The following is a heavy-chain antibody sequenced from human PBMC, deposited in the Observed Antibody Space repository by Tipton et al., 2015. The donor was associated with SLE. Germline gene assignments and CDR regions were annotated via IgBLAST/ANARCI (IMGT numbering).Heavy chain of an antibody. V-gene: IGHV3-11*03. J-gene: IGHJ3*02. CDR2: ISGSNSYT. Sequence: SLRLSCAASGFTFSDFYMNWIRQAPGKGLEWVSSISGSNSYTNYADSVKGRFTISRDNSKNTLYLQMNSLRAEDTAVYYCAQTGVPAAGGDAFDIWGQGTMVTVSS. CDR1: GFTFSDFY. D-gene: IGHD2-2*01. CDR3: AQTGVPAAGGDAFDI.